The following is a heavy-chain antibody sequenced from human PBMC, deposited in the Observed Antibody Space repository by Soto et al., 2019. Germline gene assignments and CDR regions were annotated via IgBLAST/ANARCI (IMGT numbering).Heavy chain of an antibody. Sequence: SVKVSCKASGGTFSSYAISWVRQAPGQGLEWMGGIIPIFGTANYAQKFQGRVTITADESTSAAYMELSSLRSEDTAVYYCARALVVGYGRPPYNWFDPWGQGTLVTVSS. V-gene: IGHV1-69*13. J-gene: IGHJ5*02. CDR1: GGTFSSYA. CDR2: IIPIFGTA. CDR3: ARALVVGYGRPPYNWFDP. D-gene: IGHD5-18*01.